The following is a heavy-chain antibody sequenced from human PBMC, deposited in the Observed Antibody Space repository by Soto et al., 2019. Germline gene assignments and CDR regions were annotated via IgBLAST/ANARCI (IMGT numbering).Heavy chain of an antibody. CDR2: INPNSGGT. D-gene: IGHD1-26*01. CDR3: ARGPYSGSSTSLPYYSAMDV. V-gene: IGHV1-2*02. J-gene: IGHJ6*02. CDR1: GYTFAGYY. Sequence: QVQLVQSGAEVKKPGASVKVSCKASGYTFAGYYMHWVRQAPGQGLEWMGWINPNSGGTNYAQKFQGRVTMTTDTSISTAYMEVNRLISDDTAVYYCARGPYSGSSTSLPYYSAMDVWGQGTTVTVSS.